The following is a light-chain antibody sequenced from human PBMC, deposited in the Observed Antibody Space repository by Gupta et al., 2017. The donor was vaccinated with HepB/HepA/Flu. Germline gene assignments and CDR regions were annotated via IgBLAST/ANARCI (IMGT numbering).Light chain of an antibody. CDR2: ENN. CDR1: TSNIGNNY. V-gene: IGLV1-51*02. J-gene: IGLJ1*01. CDR3: GTWDSSLSAYV. Sequence: QSVLTPPPSVSAAPGQKVTISCSGSTSNIGNNYVSWYQQLPVTAPKLLIYENNKRPSGIPDRFSGSKSGTSATLGITGLQTGDEADFYCGTWDSSLSAYVFGTGTEVTVL.